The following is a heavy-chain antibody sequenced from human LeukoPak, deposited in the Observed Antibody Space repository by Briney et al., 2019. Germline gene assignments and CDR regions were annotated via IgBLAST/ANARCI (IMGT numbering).Heavy chain of an antibody. CDR1: GFTFDDYA. CDR3: AKDDDWGRYKH. J-gene: IGHJ1*01. D-gene: IGHD3-16*01. CDR2: ISWNSGRI. V-gene: IGHV3-9*01. Sequence: PGGSLRLSCAASGFTFDDYAMHWVRQAPGKGLEWVSGISWNSGRIGYADSVKGRFTISRDNAKNSLYLQMNSLRVEDTALYYCAKDDDWGRYKHWGQGTLVTVSS.